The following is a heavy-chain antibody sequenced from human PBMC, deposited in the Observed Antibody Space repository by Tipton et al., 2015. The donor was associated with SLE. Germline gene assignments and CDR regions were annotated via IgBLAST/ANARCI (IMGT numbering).Heavy chain of an antibody. D-gene: IGHD3-22*01. J-gene: IGHJ4*02. Sequence: LRLSCTVSGGSISSYYWSWIRQPPGKGLEWIGYIYYSGSTNYNPSLKSRVTISVDTSKNQFSLKLSSVTAADTAVYYCARGLSYFDYWGQGTLVTVSS. V-gene: IGHV4-59*12. CDR2: IYYSGST. CDR3: ARGLSYFDY. CDR1: GGSISSYY.